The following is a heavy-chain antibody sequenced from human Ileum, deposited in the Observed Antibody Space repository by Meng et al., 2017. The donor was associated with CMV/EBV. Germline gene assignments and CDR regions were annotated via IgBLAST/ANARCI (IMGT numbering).Heavy chain of an antibody. Sequence: QVDLVQSGTEVKKPGASVKVSCKTSGYTFTNHNIAWVRQAPGQGLEWMGWISVHHGNTDYAQKYQDRVTMTRDTSTNTAYMELRSLTPDDTAMYYCARDNWGYDYWGQGTLVTVSS. D-gene: IGHD7-27*01. CDR3: ARDNWGYDY. J-gene: IGHJ4*02. CDR2: ISVHHGNT. V-gene: IGHV1-18*01. CDR1: GYTFTNHN.